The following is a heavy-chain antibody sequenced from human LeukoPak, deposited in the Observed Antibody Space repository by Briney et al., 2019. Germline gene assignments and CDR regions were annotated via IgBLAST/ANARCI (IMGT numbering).Heavy chain of an antibody. V-gene: IGHV3-7*01. CDR2: IKQDGSEK. J-gene: IGHJ4*02. CDR1: GFTFSSYW. Sequence: PGGSLRLSCAASGFTFSSYWMSWVRQAPGKGLEWVDNIKQDGSEKYYVDSVKGRFTISRDNAKNSLYLQMNSLRAEDTAVYYCARVSGSGSYYNARYFDYWGQGTLVTVSS. D-gene: IGHD3-10*01. CDR3: ARVSGSGSYYNARYFDY.